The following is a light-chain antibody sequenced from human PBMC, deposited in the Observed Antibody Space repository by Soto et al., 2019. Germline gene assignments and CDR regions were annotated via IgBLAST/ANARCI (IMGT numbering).Light chain of an antibody. CDR2: DDS. Sequence: IGLTHSAGALSVSQGERATLPCRASQGFXIHFDWDQEKPGQAPRLLISDDSTRATGIPARFSGSGSGRGFTLTIISLQSKDFSGSYCQQYNNWNTLTFGGGTKADIK. J-gene: IGKJ4*02. V-gene: IGKV3D-15*01. CDR1: QGFXIH. CDR3: QQYNNWNTLT.